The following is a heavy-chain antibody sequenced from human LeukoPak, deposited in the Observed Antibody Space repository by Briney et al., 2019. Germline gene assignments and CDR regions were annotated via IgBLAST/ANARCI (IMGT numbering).Heavy chain of an antibody. V-gene: IGHV1-24*01. J-gene: IGHJ3*02. CDR3: ATGDYYLCSVHAFDI. CDR1: GYTLTELS. Sequence: ASVKVSCKVSGYTLTELSMNWVRQAPGKGLEWMGGFDPEDGETIYAQKLQGRVTMTADTSTAPAYMELSSLRSEDTAVYYCATGDYYLCSVHAFDIWGQGTMVTVSS. D-gene: IGHD3-22*01. CDR2: FDPEDGET.